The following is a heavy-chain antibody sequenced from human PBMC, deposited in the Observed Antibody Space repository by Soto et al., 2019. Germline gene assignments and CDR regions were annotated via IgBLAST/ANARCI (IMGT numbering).Heavy chain of an antibody. CDR2: IGTAGDT. J-gene: IGHJ4*02. Sequence: GGSLRLSCAASGFTFSSYDMHWVRQATGKGLEWVSAIGTAGDTYYPGSVKGRFTISRENAKNSLYLQMNSLRAGDTAVYYCGRPLPRSSGPASGGQGTLFTVSS. V-gene: IGHV3-13*01. D-gene: IGHD6-13*01. CDR1: GFTFSSYD. CDR3: GRPLPRSSGPAS.